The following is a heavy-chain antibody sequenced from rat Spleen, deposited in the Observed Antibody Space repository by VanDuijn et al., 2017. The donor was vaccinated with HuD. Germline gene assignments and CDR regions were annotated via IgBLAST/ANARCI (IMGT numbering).Heavy chain of an antibody. CDR1: GHSITSSYR. J-gene: IGHJ3*01. Sequence: EVQLRESGPGLVKPSHSLSLTCSVTGHSITSSYRWNWIRKFPGSKLEWMGYINSAGSTNYNPSLESRISITRDTSKNQFFLQVNSVTTEDTATYYCARQDNYVGFAYWGQGTLVTVSS. D-gene: IGHD1-10*01. V-gene: IGHV3-3*01. CDR3: ARQDNYVGFAY. CDR2: INSAGST.